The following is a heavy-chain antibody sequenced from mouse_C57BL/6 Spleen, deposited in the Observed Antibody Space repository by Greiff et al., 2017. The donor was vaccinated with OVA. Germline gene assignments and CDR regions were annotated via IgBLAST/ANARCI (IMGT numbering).Heavy chain of an antibody. CDR3: AGHGSSYFYGSSYGGFAY. CDR2: FYPGSGSI. Sequence: QVQLQQSGAELVKPGASVKLSCKASGYTFTEYTIHWVKQRPGQGLEWIGWFYPGSGSIKYNEKFKDKATLTADKSSSTVYMELSRLTSEDSAVYFCAGHGSSYFYGSSYGGFAYWGQGTLVTVSA. D-gene: IGHD1-1*01. J-gene: IGHJ3*01. CDR1: GYTFTEYT. V-gene: IGHV1-62-2*01.